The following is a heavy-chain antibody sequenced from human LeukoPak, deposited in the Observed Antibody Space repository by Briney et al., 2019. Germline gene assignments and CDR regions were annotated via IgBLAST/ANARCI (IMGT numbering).Heavy chain of an antibody. CDR3: AADYRDAFDI. Sequence: PSETLSLTCTVSGGSISDYYWNWIRQPPGKGLEWIGYINHSGNTKYNPSLKSRVSISSDTSNNNFSLRLSSVTAADTAVYYCAADYRDAFDIWGQGTMVTVSS. J-gene: IGHJ3*02. D-gene: IGHD5-12*01. CDR2: INHSGNT. CDR1: GGSISDYY. V-gene: IGHV4-59*01.